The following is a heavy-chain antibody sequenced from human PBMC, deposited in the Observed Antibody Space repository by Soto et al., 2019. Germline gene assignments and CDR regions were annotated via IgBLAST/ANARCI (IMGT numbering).Heavy chain of an antibody. Sequence: PSETLSLTCAVYGGSFSGYYWSWIRQPTGKGLEWLGEINHSGRTTYNPSLQSRVTISVDTSKNQFSRKLSSVTAADTAVYYCSRVLRVKIFGVVIIGDYGMNVWGQGTTVT. D-gene: IGHD3-3*01. CDR3: SRVLRVKIFGVVIIGDYGMNV. CDR2: INHSGRT. J-gene: IGHJ6*02. CDR1: GGSFSGYY. V-gene: IGHV4-34*01.